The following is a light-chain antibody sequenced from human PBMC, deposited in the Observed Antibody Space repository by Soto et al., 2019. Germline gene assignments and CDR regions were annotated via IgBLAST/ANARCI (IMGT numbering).Light chain of an antibody. V-gene: IGKV3-20*01. CDR2: GAS. Sequence: ESVLTPSPGTLPLSPGERVTLSCRASQSVSSTYLAWYQQKPGQAPRLLIYGASSRATGIPDRFSGSGSGTDFTLTISRLEPEDFAVYYCQQYGSSWTFGQGTKVDIK. J-gene: IGKJ1*01. CDR3: QQYGSSWT. CDR1: QSVSSTY.